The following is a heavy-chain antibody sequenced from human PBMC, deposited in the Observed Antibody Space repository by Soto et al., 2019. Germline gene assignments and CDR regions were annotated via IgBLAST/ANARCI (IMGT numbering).Heavy chain of an antibody. CDR3: ARDPDGYPSSGWYFDL. Sequence: SPTLSHTGTISGGSVSNNSAAWDWIRQSPSRGLEWLGRTYYRSKWYNDYAVSVKSRITINPDTSKNQFSLQLNSVTPEDTAVYYCARDPDGYPSSGWYFDLWGRGTLVTVS. J-gene: IGHJ2*01. D-gene: IGHD5-12*01. CDR2: TYYRSKWYN. CDR1: GGSVSNNSAA. V-gene: IGHV6-1*01.